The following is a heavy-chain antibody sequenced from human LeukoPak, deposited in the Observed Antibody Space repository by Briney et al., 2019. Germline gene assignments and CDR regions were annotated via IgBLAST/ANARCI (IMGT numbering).Heavy chain of an antibody. CDR3: ARRSRIWFGELLYPTLFDY. CDR2: IYHSGST. CDR1: GYSISSGYY. V-gene: IGHV4-38-2*02. J-gene: IGHJ4*02. D-gene: IGHD3-10*01. Sequence: SETLSLTCTVSGYSISSGYYWGWIRQPPGKGLEWIGSIYHSGSTYYNPSLKSRVTISVDTSKNQFSLKLSSVTAADTAVYYCARRSRIWFGELLYPTLFDYWGQGTLVTVSS.